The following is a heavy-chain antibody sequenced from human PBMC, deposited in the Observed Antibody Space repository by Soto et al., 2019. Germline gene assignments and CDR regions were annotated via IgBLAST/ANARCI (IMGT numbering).Heavy chain of an antibody. V-gene: IGHV4-34*01. J-gene: IGHJ5*02. Sequence: PSETLSLTCAVYGGSFSGYYWSWIRQPPGKGLEWIGEINHSGSTNYNPSLKSRVTISVDTSKNQFSLKLSSVTAADTAVYYCARRGYDRWFDPWGQGTLVTVSS. CDR1: GGSFSGYY. CDR2: INHSGST. CDR3: ARRGYDRWFDP. D-gene: IGHD5-12*01.